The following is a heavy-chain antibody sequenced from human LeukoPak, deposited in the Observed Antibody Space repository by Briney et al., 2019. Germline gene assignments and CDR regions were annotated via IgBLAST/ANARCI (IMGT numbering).Heavy chain of an antibody. D-gene: IGHD6-19*01. V-gene: IGHV3-20*04. Sequence: GGSLRLSCAASGFTFDDYGMSWVRRAPGKGLEWVSGINWNGGSTGYADSVKGRFTISRDNAKNSLYLQMNSLRAEDTALYYCASTGYSSGWYWFDPWGQGTLVTVSS. CDR3: ASTGYSSGWYWFDP. CDR2: INWNGGST. J-gene: IGHJ5*02. CDR1: GFTFDDYG.